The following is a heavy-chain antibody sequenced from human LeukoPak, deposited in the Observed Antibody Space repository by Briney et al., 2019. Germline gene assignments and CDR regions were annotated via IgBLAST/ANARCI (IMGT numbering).Heavy chain of an antibody. CDR2: INPNSGGT. CDR3: ARDPLEWLPSEGVDY. CDR1: GYTFTGYY. Sequence: ASVKVSCKASGYTFTGYYMHWVRQAPGQGLEWMGRINPNSGGTNYARRFQGRVTMTRDTSISTAYMELSRLRSDDTAVYYCARDPLEWLPSEGVDYWGQGTLVTVSS. J-gene: IGHJ4*02. V-gene: IGHV1-2*06. D-gene: IGHD3-3*01.